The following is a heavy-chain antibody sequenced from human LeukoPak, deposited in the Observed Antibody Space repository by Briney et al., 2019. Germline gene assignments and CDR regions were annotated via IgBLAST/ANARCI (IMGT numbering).Heavy chain of an antibody. CDR2: ISYDRSNK. CDR3: AKDRELGIWGPMDY. Sequence: PGRSLRLSCAASGFTFSSYGMHWVRQAPGKGLEWVALISYDRSNKYYADSVKGRFTISRDNSKNTLYLQMNSLRAEDTAVYYCAKDRELGIWGPMDYWGQGTLVTVSS. J-gene: IGHJ4*02. V-gene: IGHV3-30*18. D-gene: IGHD7-27*01. CDR1: GFTFSSYG.